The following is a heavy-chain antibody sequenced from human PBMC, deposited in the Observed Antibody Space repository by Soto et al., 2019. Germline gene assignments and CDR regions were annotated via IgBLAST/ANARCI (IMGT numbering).Heavy chain of an antibody. J-gene: IGHJ6*03. Sequence: EVQLAESGGGLAQPGGSLRLSCAASGFTLSGYAMDWVRQAPGKGLEYVSGISSNGVGTYYANSVQGRFTISRDNSKNPVYLQMASLRPDDMAAYYCAKRARPYFYYMDVWSKGTTVTVCS. CDR2: ISSNGVGT. CDR3: AKRARPYFYYMDV. V-gene: IGHV3-64*01. CDR1: GFTLSGYA. D-gene: IGHD6-6*01.